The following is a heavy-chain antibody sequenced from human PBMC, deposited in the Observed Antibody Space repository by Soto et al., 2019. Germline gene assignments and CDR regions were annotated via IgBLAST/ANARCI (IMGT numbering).Heavy chain of an antibody. CDR3: ARIDCTGNNCRPYAYYEMDV. CDR1: GFTFNTYG. J-gene: IGHJ6*02. D-gene: IGHD2-8*02. CDR2: IWYDGSIK. Sequence: LRLSCEASGFTFNTYGMHWVRQAPGRGLEWVAVIWYDGSIKYYADSVKGRFTTSRDNSKNTMYLQMNNLRAEDTAVYYCARIDCTGNNCRPYAYYEMDVWGQGTTVTVS. V-gene: IGHV3-33*01.